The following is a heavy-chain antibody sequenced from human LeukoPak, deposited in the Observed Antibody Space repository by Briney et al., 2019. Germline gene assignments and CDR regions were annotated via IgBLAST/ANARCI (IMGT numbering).Heavy chain of an antibody. J-gene: IGHJ4*02. CDR2: INAGNGNT. V-gene: IGHV1-3*01. Sequence: ASVKVSCRASGYTFTSYAMHWVRQAPGQRLEWMGWINAGNGNTKYSQKFQGRVTITRDTSASTAYMELRSLRSEDTAVYYCARDRKWELREFDYWGQGTLVTVSS. D-gene: IGHD1-26*01. CDR1: GYTFTSYA. CDR3: ARDRKWELREFDY.